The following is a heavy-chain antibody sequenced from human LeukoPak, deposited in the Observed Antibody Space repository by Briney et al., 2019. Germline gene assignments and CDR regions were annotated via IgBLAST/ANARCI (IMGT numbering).Heavy chain of an antibody. J-gene: IGHJ4*02. Sequence: KPGGSLRLSCAASGFTFSDNHMSWIRQAPGKGLEWVSYISSSGSIKYYADSVKGRFTISRGNAKNSLYLHMNSLRAEDTAVYYCARDFRRGEGYWGQGTLVTVSS. CDR3: ARDFRRGEGY. CDR2: ISSSGSIK. V-gene: IGHV3-11*04. CDR1: GFTFSDNH.